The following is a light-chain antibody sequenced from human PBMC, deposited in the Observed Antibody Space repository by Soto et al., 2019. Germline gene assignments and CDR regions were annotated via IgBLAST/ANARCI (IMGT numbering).Light chain of an antibody. V-gene: IGLV2-14*03. CDR1: STDVGSDNY. J-gene: IGLJ1*01. Sequence: QSVLAQPASVSGSPGQSITIFCTGTSTDVGSDNYVSWYQQHPGRAPKLMIYDVTNRPSGVSNRFSGSKSGSTASLTISGLQAEDEADYFCTSYTTSSTYVFGTGTKLTVL. CDR3: TSYTTSSTYV. CDR2: DVT.